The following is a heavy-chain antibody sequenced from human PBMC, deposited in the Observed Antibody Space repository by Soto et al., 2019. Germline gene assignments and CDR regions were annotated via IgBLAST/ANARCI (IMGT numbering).Heavy chain of an antibody. V-gene: IGHV3-72*01. Sequence: GGSLRLSCTASGFTFGDYAMSCVRQAPWKGLEWVGFIRNKANSYTTEYAASVKGRFTISRDDSKNSLYLQMNSLKTEDTAVYYCARGATARTNYYYGLDAWGQGTTVTVSS. CDR2: IRNKANSYTT. CDR3: ARGATARTNYYYGLDA. D-gene: IGHD1-1*01. CDR1: GFTFGDYA. J-gene: IGHJ6*02.